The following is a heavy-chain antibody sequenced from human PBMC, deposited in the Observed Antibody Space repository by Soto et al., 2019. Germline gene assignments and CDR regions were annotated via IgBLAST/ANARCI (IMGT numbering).Heavy chain of an antibody. Sequence: QVQLVQSGAEVKKPGASVKVSCKVSGYTLTELSMHWVRQAPGKGLEWMGGFDPEDGETIYAQKFQGRVTMTEDTSTDTAYMELSSLGSEDTAVYYCATDSMYYDFWSTPFDPWGQGTLVTVSS. J-gene: IGHJ5*02. V-gene: IGHV1-24*01. CDR3: ATDSMYYDFWSTPFDP. CDR1: GYTLTELS. CDR2: FDPEDGET. D-gene: IGHD3-3*01.